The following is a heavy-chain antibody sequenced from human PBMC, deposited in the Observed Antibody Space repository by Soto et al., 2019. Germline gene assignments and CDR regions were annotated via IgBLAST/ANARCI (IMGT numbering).Heavy chain of an antibody. CDR1: GFTFSDHY. V-gene: IGHV3-73*01. J-gene: IGHJ3*02. Sequence: GGSLRLSCAASGFTFSDHYMDWVRQPPGKGLEWVGRIRSGADNYATAYTASMKGRFIISRDDSKNTAYLQMNSLKTEDTAVYYCTRLSTNAPYDACDIWGQGTMVTVSS. CDR3: TRLSTNAPYDACDI. CDR2: IRSGADNYAT. D-gene: IGHD2-8*01.